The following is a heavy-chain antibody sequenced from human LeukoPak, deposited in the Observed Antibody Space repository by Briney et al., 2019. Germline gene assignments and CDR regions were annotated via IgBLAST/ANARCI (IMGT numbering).Heavy chain of an antibody. Sequence: ASVKVSCKASGYTFTGYYMHWVRQAPGQGLEWMGWINPNSGGTNYAQKFQGRVTMTRNTSISTAYMELSSLRSEDTAVYYCARTGRCSSTSCYFYYYYYMDVWGKGTTVTISS. CDR3: ARTGRCSSTSCYFYYYYYMDV. D-gene: IGHD2-2*01. CDR2: INPNSGGT. CDR1: GYTFTGYY. J-gene: IGHJ6*03. V-gene: IGHV1-2*02.